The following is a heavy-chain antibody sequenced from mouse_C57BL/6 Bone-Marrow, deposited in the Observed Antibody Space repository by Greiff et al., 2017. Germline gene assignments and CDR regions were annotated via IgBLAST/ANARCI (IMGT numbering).Heavy chain of an antibody. CDR1: GFTFSSYA. D-gene: IGHD2-4*01. V-gene: IGHV5-9-1*02. CDR2: ISSGGDYI. Sequence: EVQRVESGEGLVKPGGSLKLSCAASGFTFSSYAMSWVRQTPEKRLEWVAYISSGGDYIYYADTVKGRFTISRDNARNTLYLQMSSLKSEDTAMYYCTRHYDYDAWFAYWGQGTLVTVSA. CDR3: TRHYDYDAWFAY. J-gene: IGHJ3*01.